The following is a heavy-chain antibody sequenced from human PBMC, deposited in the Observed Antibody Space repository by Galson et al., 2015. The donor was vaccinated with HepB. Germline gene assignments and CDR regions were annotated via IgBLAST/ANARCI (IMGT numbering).Heavy chain of an antibody. V-gene: IGHV4-4*07. CDR1: GGSISSYY. CDR3: ARSSTGARGWFDP. D-gene: IGHD7-27*01. CDR2: IFTSGYT. Sequence: ETLSLTCTVSGGSISSYYWSWIRQPAGKGLEGIGRIFTSGYTNYNPSLKSRVTMSLDTYKNQFPLNLSSVTAADTAVYYCARSSTGARGWFDPWGQGTLVAVSS. J-gene: IGHJ5*02.